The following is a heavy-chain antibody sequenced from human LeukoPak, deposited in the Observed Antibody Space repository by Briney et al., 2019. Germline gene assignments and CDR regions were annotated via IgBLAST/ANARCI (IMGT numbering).Heavy chain of an antibody. J-gene: IGHJ4*02. V-gene: IGHV3-48*02. CDR2: ITYNSGTI. CDR3: ARDSGYSYADDY. CDR1: GFTFRSYA. D-gene: IGHD5-18*01. Sequence: GGSLRLSCAASGFTFRSYAMQWVRQAPGMGLEWVSYITYNSGTIFYADSVKGRFTISRDNAKDSLYLQMSSLRDEDTAVYYCARDSGYSYADDYWGQGTLVTVSS.